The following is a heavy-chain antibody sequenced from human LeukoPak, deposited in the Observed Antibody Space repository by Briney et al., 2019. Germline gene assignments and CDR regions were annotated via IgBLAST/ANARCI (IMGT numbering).Heavy chain of an antibody. D-gene: IGHD6-13*01. CDR2: IYYSGST. CDR1: GGSISSYY. CDR3: VRGSAAGLAY. J-gene: IGHJ4*02. Sequence: SETLSHTCTVSGGSISSYYWSWIRQPPGKGLEWIGYIYYSGSTNYNPSLKSRVTISVDTSKNQFSLKLSSVTAADTAVYYCVRGSAAGLAYWGQGTLVTVSS. V-gene: IGHV4-59*12.